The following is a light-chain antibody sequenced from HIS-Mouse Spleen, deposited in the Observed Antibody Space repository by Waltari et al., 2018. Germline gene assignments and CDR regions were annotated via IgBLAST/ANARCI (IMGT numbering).Light chain of an antibody. Sequence: SYELTQPPSVSVSPGQTASITCSGDKLGDKYACWYQQKPGQSPVLVIYQGSKRPSGIPELFSGSNSGNTATLTISGTQAMDEADYYCQAWDSSYSVFGGGTKLTVL. CDR2: QGS. V-gene: IGLV3-1*01. CDR3: QAWDSSYSV. CDR1: KLGDKY. J-gene: IGLJ2*01.